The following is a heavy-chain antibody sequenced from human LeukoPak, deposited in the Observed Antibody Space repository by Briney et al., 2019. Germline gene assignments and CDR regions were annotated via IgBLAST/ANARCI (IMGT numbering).Heavy chain of an antibody. CDR3: ARAGGWYCSSTSCYGVPYYFDY. CDR2: IYTSGST. D-gene: IGHD2-2*01. CDR1: GGSISSSSYY. V-gene: IGHV4-61*05. J-gene: IGHJ4*02. Sequence: PSETLSLTCTVSGGSISSSSYYWGWIRQPPGKGLEWIGRIYTSGSTNYNPSLKSRVTISVDTSKNQFSLKLSSVTAADTAVYYCARAGGWYCSSTSCYGVPYYFDYWGQGTLVTVSS.